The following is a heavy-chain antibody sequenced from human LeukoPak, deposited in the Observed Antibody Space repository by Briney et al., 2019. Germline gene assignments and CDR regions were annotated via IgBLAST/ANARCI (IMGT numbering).Heavy chain of an antibody. CDR1: GGSFSGYY. Sequence: SETLSLTCAVYGGSFSGYYWSWIRQPPGKGLEWIGEINHSGSTNYNPSLKSRVTISVDTSKNQFSLKLSSVTAADTAVYYCARPLQESSGCYYTPHDAFDIWGQGTMVTVSS. D-gene: IGHD3-22*01. CDR3: ARPLQESSGCYYTPHDAFDI. J-gene: IGHJ3*02. CDR2: INHSGST. V-gene: IGHV4-34*01.